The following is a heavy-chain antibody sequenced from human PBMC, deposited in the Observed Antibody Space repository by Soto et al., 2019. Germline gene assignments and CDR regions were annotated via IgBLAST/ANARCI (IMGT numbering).Heavy chain of an antibody. V-gene: IGHV4-59*08. D-gene: IGHD3-22*01. J-gene: IGHJ5*01. CDR2: IWYSGTS. CDR3: VRLIGNSWLDS. CDR1: GASISSYY. Sequence: SETLSLTRAVSGASISSYYWNWIRQAPGKGLEWIGNIWYSGTSNYNPSLKSRVTISLDTSKNQVSLQLTSVTPDDTAIYYCVRLIGNSWLDSWGQGTLVTVSS.